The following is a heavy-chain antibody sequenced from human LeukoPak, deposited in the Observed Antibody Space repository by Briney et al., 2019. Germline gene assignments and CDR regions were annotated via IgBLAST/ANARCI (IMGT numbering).Heavy chain of an antibody. J-gene: IGHJ4*02. Sequence: GGSLRLSCAASGFTFSSYGMHWVRQAPGKGLERVAVIWYDGSNKYYADSVKGRFTISRDNSKNTLYLQMNSLRAEDTAVYYCARGSPWGSYRYNLDYWGQGTLVTVSS. CDR3: ARGSPWGSYRYNLDY. D-gene: IGHD3-16*02. V-gene: IGHV3-33*01. CDR1: GFTFSSYG. CDR2: IWYDGSNK.